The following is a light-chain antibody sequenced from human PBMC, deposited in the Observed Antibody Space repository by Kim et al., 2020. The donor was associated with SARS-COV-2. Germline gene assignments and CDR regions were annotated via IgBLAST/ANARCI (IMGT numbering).Light chain of an antibody. CDR3: GAWDGTLKGYV. CDR2: TNN. Sequence: GQRVTISCSGSSSNIGTNSVNWYQQRPGTAPKLLIYTNNERPSGVPDRFSGSKSGTSASLAISGLQSEDEGDYYCGAWDGTLKGYVFGTGTKVTVL. J-gene: IGLJ1*01. V-gene: IGLV1-44*01. CDR1: SSNIGTNS.